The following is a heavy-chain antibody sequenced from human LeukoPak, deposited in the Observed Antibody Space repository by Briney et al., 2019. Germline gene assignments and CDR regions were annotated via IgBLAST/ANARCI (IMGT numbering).Heavy chain of an antibody. CDR2: ISTSVVIT. CDR3: ARVGATNWAYYFDY. D-gene: IGHD7-27*01. CDR1: GFTFSRYE. V-gene: IGHV3-48*03. Sequence: SGGSLRLSCAASGFTFSRYEMHWVRQAPGKGREWISYISTSVVITSYADSVKGRFTISRDNAKNSLYLQLNSLRDEDTAVYYCARVGATNWAYYFDYWGQGTLVTVSS. J-gene: IGHJ4*02.